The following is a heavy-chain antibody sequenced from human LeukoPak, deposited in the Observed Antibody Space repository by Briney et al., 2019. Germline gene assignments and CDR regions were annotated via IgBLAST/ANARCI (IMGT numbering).Heavy chain of an antibody. CDR1: GFAFNSYT. Sequence: GGALRLSCEVSGFAFNSYTITWVRQAPGKGLESVSSITSRSSHIYIADSVKGRFTISRDNAKNSLFLQMSSLRVEDTAVYYCARVAQGATTENYFYYYMDVWGKGTTVNVSS. V-gene: IGHV3-21*01. CDR2: ITSRSSHI. J-gene: IGHJ6*03. CDR3: ARVAQGATTENYFYYYMDV. D-gene: IGHD4-11*01.